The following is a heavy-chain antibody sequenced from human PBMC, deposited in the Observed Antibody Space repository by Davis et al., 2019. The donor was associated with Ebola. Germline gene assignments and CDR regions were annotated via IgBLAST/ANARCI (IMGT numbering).Heavy chain of an antibody. V-gene: IGHV3-21*01. Sequence: GESLKISCAASGFTFSSYSMNWVRQAPGKGLEWVSSISSSSSYIYYADSVKGRFTISRDNAKNSLYLQMNSLRAGDTAVYYCAKGFYDFWSGYPWGQGTTVTVSS. J-gene: IGHJ6*02. CDR1: GFTFSSYS. D-gene: IGHD3-3*01. CDR2: ISSSSSYI. CDR3: AKGFYDFWSGYP.